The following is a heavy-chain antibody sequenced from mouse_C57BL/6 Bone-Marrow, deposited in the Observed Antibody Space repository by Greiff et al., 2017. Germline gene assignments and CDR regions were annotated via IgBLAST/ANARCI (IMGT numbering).Heavy chain of an antibody. CDR3: ARRDSNPPGGYAMDY. V-gene: IGHV2-2*01. J-gene: IGHJ4*01. D-gene: IGHD2-5*01. Sequence: VHLVESGPGLVQPSQSLSITCTVSGFSLTSYGVHWVRQSPGKGLEWLGVIWSGGSTDFNAAFISRLSISKDNSKSQVFFKMNSLQADDTAIYYCARRDSNPPGGYAMDYWGQGTSVTVSS. CDR1: GFSLTSYG. CDR2: IWSGGST.